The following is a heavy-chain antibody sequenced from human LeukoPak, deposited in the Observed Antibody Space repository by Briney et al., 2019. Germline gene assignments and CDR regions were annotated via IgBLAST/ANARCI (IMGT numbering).Heavy chain of an antibody. V-gene: IGHV3-30-3*01. CDR2: ISYDGSNK. CDR3: AREVPYYDSSGYYDY. D-gene: IGHD3-22*01. J-gene: IGHJ4*02. CDR1: GFTFTNYA. Sequence: GRSLRLSCAASGFTFTNYAMHWVRQAPGKGLEWVAVISYDGSNKYYADSVKGRFTISRDNSKNTLYLQMNSQRAEDRAVYSCAREVPYYDSSGYYDYWGQGTLVTVSS.